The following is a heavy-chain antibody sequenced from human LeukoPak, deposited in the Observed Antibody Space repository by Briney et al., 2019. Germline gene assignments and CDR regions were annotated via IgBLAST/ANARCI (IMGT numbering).Heavy chain of an antibody. CDR2: INHSGST. V-gene: IGHV4-34*01. Sequence: SEPLSLTCAVYGGSFSGYYWSWIRQPPGKGLEWIGEINHSGSTNYNPSLKSRVTISVDTSKNQFSLKLSSVTAADTAVYYCARDHDYYDNFDPWGQGTLVTVSS. CDR3: ARDHDYYDNFDP. CDR1: GGSFSGYY. J-gene: IGHJ5*02. D-gene: IGHD3-22*01.